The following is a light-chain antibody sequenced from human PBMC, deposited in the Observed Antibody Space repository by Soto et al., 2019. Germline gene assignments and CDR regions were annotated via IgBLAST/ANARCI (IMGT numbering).Light chain of an antibody. CDR3: SSYAGSNNFEV. V-gene: IGLV2-8*01. CDR2: EVS. Sequence: QSLLTQPPSGAGAAGESGTLSCPGTTSDVGGYNYVSWYQQHPGKAPKLMIYEVSKRPSGVPDRFSGSKSGNTASLTVSGLQAEDEADYYCSSYAGSNNFEVFGTGTKVTVL. J-gene: IGLJ1*01. CDR1: TSDVGGYNY.